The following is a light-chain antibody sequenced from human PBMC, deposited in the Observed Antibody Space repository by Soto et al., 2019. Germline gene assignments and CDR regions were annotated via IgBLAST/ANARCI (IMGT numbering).Light chain of an antibody. CDR1: QSVRRD. Sequence: IVMTQSPATLSVSPGEGATLSCRASQSVRRDLAWYQQRPGQAPRLLIYAASTRATGIPARFSGSGSGTEFTLTITSLQSDDSAIYYCQQYNKWPPSTFGQGTNLEIK. CDR3: QQYNKWPPST. CDR2: AAS. J-gene: IGKJ2*01. V-gene: IGKV3D-15*01.